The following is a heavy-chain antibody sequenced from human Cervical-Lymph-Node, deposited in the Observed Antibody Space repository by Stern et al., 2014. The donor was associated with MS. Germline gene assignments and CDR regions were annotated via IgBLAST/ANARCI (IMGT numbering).Heavy chain of an antibody. CDR1: GGTFSTSG. CDR3: ARDLGVGPTVS. V-gene: IGHV1-69*06. Sequence: QVQLVQSGAEVKKPGSSVKVSCKASGGTFSTSGISWVRQAPGQGLEWMGGIIPLLGTTNYARKFQGRLTITADKSTSTAYMALGSLRSEDTAIYYCARDLGVGPTVSWGQGTVVTVSS. J-gene: IGHJ5*02. CDR2: IIPLLGTT. D-gene: IGHD1-26*01.